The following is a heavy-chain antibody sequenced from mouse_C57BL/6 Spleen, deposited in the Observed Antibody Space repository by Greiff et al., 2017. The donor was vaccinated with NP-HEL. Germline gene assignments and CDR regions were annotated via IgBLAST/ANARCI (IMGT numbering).Heavy chain of an antibody. CDR2: IDPSDSYT. CDR1: GYTFTSYW. Sequence: VKLQESGAELVMPGASVKLSCKASGYTFTSYWMHWVKQRPGQGLEWIGEIDPSDSYTNYNQKFKGKSTLTVDKSSSTAYMQLSSLTSEDSAVYYCARWSNYVTFAYWGQGTLVTVSA. V-gene: IGHV1-69*01. CDR3: ARWSNYVTFAY. J-gene: IGHJ3*01. D-gene: IGHD2-5*01.